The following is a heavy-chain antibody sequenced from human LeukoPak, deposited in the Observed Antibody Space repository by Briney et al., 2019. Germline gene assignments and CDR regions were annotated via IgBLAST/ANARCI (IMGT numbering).Heavy chain of an antibody. D-gene: IGHD1-7*01. J-gene: IGHJ3*01. CDR1: GGSIIRKY. V-gene: IGHV4-59*08. CDR2: IYYTGST. Sequence: SEALSLTCTVSGGSIIRKYWSWMRQSPGKGLEWIGYIYYTGSTKYNPSLKSRVTISIDTSKNHSSLKLKSVTAADTAVYNCARHVTGTTNAFDVWGQGTMVSVSS. CDR3: ARHVTGTTNAFDV.